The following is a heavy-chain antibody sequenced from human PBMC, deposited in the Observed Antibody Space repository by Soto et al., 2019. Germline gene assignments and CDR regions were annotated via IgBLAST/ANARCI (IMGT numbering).Heavy chain of an antibody. J-gene: IGHJ3*02. CDR3: ARDYTPDYGDDGGAFDI. V-gene: IGHV4-31*03. Sequence: QVQLQESGPGLVKPSQTLSLTCTVSGGSISSGGYYWSWIRQHPGKGLEWIGYIYYSGSTYYNPYLKGRVTISVDTSKNQSPLKLSSVTAADTAVYYRARDYTPDYGDDGGAFDIWGQGTMVTVSS. CDR1: GGSISSGGYY. CDR2: IYYSGST. D-gene: IGHD4-17*01.